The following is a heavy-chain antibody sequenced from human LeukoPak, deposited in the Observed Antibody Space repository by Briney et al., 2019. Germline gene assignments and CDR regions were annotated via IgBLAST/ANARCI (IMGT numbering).Heavy chain of an antibody. Sequence: ASVKVSCKASGYTFTSYAMNWVRQAPGQGLEWMGWINTNTGNPTYAQGFTGRFVFSLDTSVSTAYLQISSLKAEDTAVYYCARVEVAGPSDAFDIWGQGTMATVSS. CDR2: INTNTGNP. D-gene: IGHD6-19*01. V-gene: IGHV7-4-1*02. J-gene: IGHJ3*02. CDR3: ARVEVAGPSDAFDI. CDR1: GYTFTSYA.